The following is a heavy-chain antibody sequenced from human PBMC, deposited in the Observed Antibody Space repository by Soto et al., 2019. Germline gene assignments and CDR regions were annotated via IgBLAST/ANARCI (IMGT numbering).Heavy chain of an antibody. CDR2: IYHSGTT. CDR3: ARVGVTTGLDP. V-gene: IGHV4-38-2*01. CDR1: GDSISSNYY. D-gene: IGHD4-17*01. J-gene: IGHJ5*02. Sequence: SETLSLTCAVSGDSISSNYYWAWIRQPPGMGLEWIGSIYHSGTTYYNPSLKSRVTISVDRSKNQFSLKLSSVTAADTAVYYCARVGVTTGLDPWGQGTLVTVSS.